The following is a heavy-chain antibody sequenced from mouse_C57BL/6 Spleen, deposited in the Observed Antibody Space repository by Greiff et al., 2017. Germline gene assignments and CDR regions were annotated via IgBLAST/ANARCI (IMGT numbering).Heavy chain of an antibody. CDR2: ISSGGSYT. J-gene: IGHJ3*01. CDR1: GFTFSSYG. CDR3: ARRIYDGSLAY. D-gene: IGHD2-3*01. V-gene: IGHV5-6*02. Sequence: EVNVVESGGDLVKPGGSLKLSCAASGFTFSSYGMSWVRQTPDKRLEWVATISSGGSYTYYPDSVKGRFTISRDKAKNTLYLQMSSLKSEDTAMYDCARRIYDGSLAYWGQGTLVTVSA.